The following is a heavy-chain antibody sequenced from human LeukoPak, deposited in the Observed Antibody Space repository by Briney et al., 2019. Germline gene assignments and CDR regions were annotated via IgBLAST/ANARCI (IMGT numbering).Heavy chain of an antibody. J-gene: IGHJ5*02. CDR2: INPDSGVT. D-gene: IGHD1-20*01. V-gene: IGHV1-2*02. CDR3: ARESLSGTTTIWFGP. Sequence: ASVKVSCNASGYIFSGYYIHWVRQAPGQGLQWMGWINPDSGVTNYEEKFQGRVTMTRDTSISTAYMELSILRSDDTAVYYCARESLSGTTTIWFGPWGQGTLVSVSS. CDR1: GYIFSGYY.